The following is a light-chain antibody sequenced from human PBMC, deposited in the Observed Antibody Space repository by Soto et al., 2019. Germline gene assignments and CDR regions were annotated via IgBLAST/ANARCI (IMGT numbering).Light chain of an antibody. CDR2: DAS. V-gene: IGKV1-9*01. Sequence: DIQLTQSPSFLSASVGDRVTITCRASQGISSFLAWYQEKPGEAPKLLIYDASTLQSGDPSRFSGSGAGTEFTLTINSLQPEDFATYYCQQLDSYPITCGQGTRLEIK. CDR3: QQLDSYPIT. CDR1: QGISSF. J-gene: IGKJ5*01.